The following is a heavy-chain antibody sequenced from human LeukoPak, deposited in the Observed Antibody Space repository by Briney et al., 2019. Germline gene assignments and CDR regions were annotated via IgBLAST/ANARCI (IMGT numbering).Heavy chain of an antibody. CDR1: GYTLTELS. Sequence: GASVKVSCKVSGYTLTELSMHWVRQAPGKGLEWMGGFDPEDGETIYAQKFPGRVTMTEDTSTDTAYMELSSLRSEDTAVYYCATDHSGGMYDAFDIWGQGTMVTVSS. J-gene: IGHJ3*02. CDR3: ATDHSGGMYDAFDI. V-gene: IGHV1-24*01. CDR2: FDPEDGET. D-gene: IGHD5-12*01.